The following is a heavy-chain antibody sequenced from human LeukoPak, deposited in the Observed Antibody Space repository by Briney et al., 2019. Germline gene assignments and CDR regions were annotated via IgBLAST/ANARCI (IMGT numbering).Heavy chain of an antibody. CDR1: GGSISSSSYY. CDR3: ARQDRSIDAFDI. J-gene: IGHJ3*02. CDR2: IYYSGSS. Sequence: SETLSLTCTVSGGSISSSSYYWGWIRQPPGKGLEWIGSIYYSGSSYYNPSLKSPVTISVDTSKNQFSLKLSSVTAADTAVYYCARQDRSIDAFDIWGQGTMVTVSS. V-gene: IGHV4-39*01.